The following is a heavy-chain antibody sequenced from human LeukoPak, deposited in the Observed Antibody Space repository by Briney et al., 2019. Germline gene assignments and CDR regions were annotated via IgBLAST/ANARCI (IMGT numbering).Heavy chain of an antibody. D-gene: IGHD6-13*01. J-gene: IGHJ5*02. V-gene: IGHV3-30*18. CDR2: ISYDGSNK. Sequence: GGSLRLSCAASGFTFSSYGMHWVRQAPGKGLEWVAVISYDGSNKYYADSVKGRFTISRDNSKSTLYLQMNSLRAEDTAVYYCAKDQPIAAAGTDAWGQGTLVTVSS. CDR1: GFTFSSYG. CDR3: AKDQPIAAAGTDA.